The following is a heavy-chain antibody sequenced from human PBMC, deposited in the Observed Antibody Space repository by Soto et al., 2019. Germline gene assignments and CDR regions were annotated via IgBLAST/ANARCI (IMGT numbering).Heavy chain of an antibody. CDR3: ARGISMIVQVQIDAPCKYYYDS. CDR1: GRSFSAHY. Sequence: SETLSLTCADYGRSFSAHYWSWIRQPPGQRLEWIAEINHSGSTNSNPSLESRVTISVDTSKNQFSLKLSSVTAADTAVYYCARGISMIVQVQIDAPCKYYYDSWGQGTLVTVSA. J-gene: IGHJ4*02. V-gene: IGHV4-34*01. D-gene: IGHD3-22*01. CDR2: INHSGST.